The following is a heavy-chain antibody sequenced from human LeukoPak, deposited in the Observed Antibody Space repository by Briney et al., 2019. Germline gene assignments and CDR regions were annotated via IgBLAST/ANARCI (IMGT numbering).Heavy chain of an antibody. CDR3: ASSITMIVVVTPAPNFDY. CDR2: INPNSGGT. CDR1: GYTFTGYY. D-gene: IGHD3-22*01. J-gene: IGHJ4*02. Sequence: ASVKVSCKASGYTFTGYYMHWVRQAPGQRLEWMGWINPNSGGTKYAQKFQGRVTMTRDTSISTAYMELSRLRSDDTAVYYCASSITMIVVVTPAPNFDYWGQGTLVTVSS. V-gene: IGHV1-2*02.